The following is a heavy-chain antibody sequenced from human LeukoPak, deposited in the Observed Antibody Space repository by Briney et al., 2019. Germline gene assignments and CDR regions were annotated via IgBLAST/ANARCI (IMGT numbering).Heavy chain of an antibody. J-gene: IGHJ4*02. V-gene: IGHV3-30*02. CDR3: ARPTSGVFEF. D-gene: IGHD3-10*01. CDR2: IRNDGSNH. Sequence: GGSLRLSCAASGFTFSHHGMHWVRQAPGKGMEWVAFIRNDGSNHYYADSVKGRFTISRDNSKNNVYLQMYSLRVEDTSIYYCARPTSGVFEFWGRGTLVTVSS. CDR1: GFTFSHHG.